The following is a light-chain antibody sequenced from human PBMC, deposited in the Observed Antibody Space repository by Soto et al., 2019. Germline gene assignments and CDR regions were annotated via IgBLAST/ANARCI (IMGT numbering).Light chain of an antibody. Sequence: QSALTQPRSVSGSPGQSVIISCTGTSNDVGAYNYVSWYQQHPGKAPKLVIYDVSKRPSGVPARFSGSKSGNTASLTISGLQAEDEADYFCCSYAVRDAFYVFGTVTKLTVL. CDR2: DVS. CDR1: SNDVGAYNY. J-gene: IGLJ1*01. CDR3: CSYAVRDAFYV. V-gene: IGLV2-11*01.